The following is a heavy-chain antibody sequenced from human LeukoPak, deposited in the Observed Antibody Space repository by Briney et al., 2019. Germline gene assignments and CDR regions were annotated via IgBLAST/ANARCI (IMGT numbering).Heavy chain of an antibody. V-gene: IGHV4-59*01. CDR2: SFYSGGT. D-gene: IGHD1-26*01. J-gene: IGHJ3*02. CDR1: GGSITNYY. CDR3: AGIVGPRHDAFDI. Sequence: SETLSLTCAVSGGSITNYYWSWIRQPPGKGLEWIGYSFYSGGTNYNPSLKSRVTISVDTSKKQISLKLNSVTAADTAVYYCAGIVGPRHDAFDIWGQGTMVTVSS.